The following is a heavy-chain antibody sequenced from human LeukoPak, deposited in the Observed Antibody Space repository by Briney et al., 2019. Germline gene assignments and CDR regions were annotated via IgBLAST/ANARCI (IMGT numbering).Heavy chain of an antibody. D-gene: IGHD2-15*01. Sequence: GGSLRLSCAASGSTFSSYAMHWVRQAPGKGLEWVAVISYDGSNKYYADSVKGRFTISRDNSKNTLYLQMNSLRAEDTAVYYCARDRYCSGGSCQSIDYWGQGTLVTVSS. J-gene: IGHJ4*02. CDR3: ARDRYCSGGSCQSIDY. CDR2: ISYDGSNK. V-gene: IGHV3-30-3*01. CDR1: GSTFSSYA.